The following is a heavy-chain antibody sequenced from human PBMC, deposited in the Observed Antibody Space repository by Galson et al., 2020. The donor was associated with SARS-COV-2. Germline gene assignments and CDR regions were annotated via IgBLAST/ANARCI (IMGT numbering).Heavy chain of an antibody. CDR1: GGSIGVDYYY. J-gene: IGHJ4*02. Sequence: SETLSLTCTVSGGSIGVDYYYWTWIRQPPGRRLEWIGYAYYRRNTYYNPSLEGRVTISIDAYKNHFSLQLNSVTAADTAVYYCARVEGAGSYYDIDSWGQGTLVAVSS. CDR3: ARVEGAGSYYDIDS. CDR2: AYYRRNT. D-gene: IGHD3-10*01. V-gene: IGHV4-30-4*08.